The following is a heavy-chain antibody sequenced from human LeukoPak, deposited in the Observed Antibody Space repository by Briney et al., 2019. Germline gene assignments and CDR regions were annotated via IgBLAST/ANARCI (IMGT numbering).Heavy chain of an antibody. CDR1: KGSISTYY. Sequence: SETLSLTCTVSKGSISTYYWSWIRQPPGKGLEWIGYIYSGGTTNSNPSLKSRVTISLDTSKNQFPLKLSSVTAADTAVYYCAGSVPAPKEFAFWGKGTVVTASS. CDR3: AGSVPAPKEFAF. J-gene: IGHJ4*02. V-gene: IGHV4-4*09. CDR2: IYSGGTT. D-gene: IGHD1-1*01.